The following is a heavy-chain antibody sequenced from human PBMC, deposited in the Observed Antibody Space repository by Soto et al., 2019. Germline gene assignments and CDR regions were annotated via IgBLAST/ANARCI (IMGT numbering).Heavy chain of an antibody. CDR2: IRTNTDGGTT. V-gene: IGHV3-15*07. J-gene: IGHJ4*02. CDR1: GFTFSNAW. D-gene: IGHD3-3*01. CDR3: TTSISGVVTGH. Sequence: EVQLVESGGGLVKPGGSLRLSCAASGFTFSNAWMNWVRQAPGKGLEWVGRIRTNTDGGTTVYAAPVKGRFTFSRDDSKNMLFLQMNSLKPEDTAVYYCTTSISGVVTGHWGQGTLVTVSS.